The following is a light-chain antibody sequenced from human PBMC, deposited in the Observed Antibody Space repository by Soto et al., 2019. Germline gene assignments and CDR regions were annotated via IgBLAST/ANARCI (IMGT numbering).Light chain of an antibody. V-gene: IGKV3-15*01. Sequence: EIVMTQSPATLSVSPGVRATLSCRASQSVSSNLAWYQQKPGQAPSLLIYGASTRATGIPARLSGSGSGTEFTLTISSLQSEDFAVYYCQQYNNWPLTFGGGTKVEIK. CDR3: QQYNNWPLT. J-gene: IGKJ4*01. CDR2: GAS. CDR1: QSVSSN.